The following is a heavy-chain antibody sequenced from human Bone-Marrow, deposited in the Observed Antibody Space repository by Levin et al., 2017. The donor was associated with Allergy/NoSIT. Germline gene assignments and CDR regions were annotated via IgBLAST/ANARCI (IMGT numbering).Heavy chain of an antibody. J-gene: IGHJ5*02. V-gene: IGHV4-39*07. CDR2: IYYNSYT. D-gene: IGHD1-20*01. Sequence: SQTLSLPCTVSCASINSTNYYWGWIRQPPGKGLEWIGTIYYNSYTYYNPSLKSRVTISKDTSKNQFSLKLSSVTAADTAVYYCARLADNWNVNWFDPWGQGTLVTVSS. CDR3: ARLADNWNVNWFDP. CDR1: CASINSTNYY.